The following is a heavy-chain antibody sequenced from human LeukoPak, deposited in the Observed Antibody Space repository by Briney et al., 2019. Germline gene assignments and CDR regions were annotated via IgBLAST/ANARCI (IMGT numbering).Heavy chain of an antibody. Sequence: GGSLRLSCAPSGFALSTYWMTWVRQAPGRGRAWVANINLAGNGVHSVDSLQERFTISRDNASNSLYLQMHSLRAEVTAVYYCASGRHDFIHWGHGTLVTVSS. CDR2: INLAGNGV. D-gene: IGHD3/OR15-3a*01. CDR3: ASGRHDFIH. CDR1: GFALSTYW. J-gene: IGHJ4*01. V-gene: IGHV3-7*01.